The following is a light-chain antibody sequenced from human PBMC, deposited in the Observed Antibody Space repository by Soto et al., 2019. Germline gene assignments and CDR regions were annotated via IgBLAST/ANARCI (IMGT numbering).Light chain of an antibody. CDR2: DVS. CDR1: SSDVGGYNY. Sequence: QSVLTQPASVSGSPGQSITISCTGTSSDVGGYNYVSWYQQHPGKAPKLMIYDVSNRPSGGSNRFSGCKSGNTASLTISGLKAEDEADYSCSSYTSSSALDVVFGGGTKVTVL. V-gene: IGLV2-14*01. CDR3: SSYTSSSALDVV. J-gene: IGLJ2*01.